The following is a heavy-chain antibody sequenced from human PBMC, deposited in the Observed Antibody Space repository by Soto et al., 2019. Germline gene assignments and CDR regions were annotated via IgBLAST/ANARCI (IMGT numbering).Heavy chain of an antibody. CDR1: GFTFSSYA. CDR2: VSIGGST. J-gene: IGHJ4*02. V-gene: IGHV3-23*01. Sequence: GGSLRLSCAAPGFTFSSYAMGWVRQGPGKGLEWVAVVSIGGSTHYADSVRGRFTISRDNSKNTLSLQMNSLTAEDTAVYFCAKRRGAGGHFDYWGQGALVTVSS. CDR3: AKRRGAGGHFDY. D-gene: IGHD2-15*01.